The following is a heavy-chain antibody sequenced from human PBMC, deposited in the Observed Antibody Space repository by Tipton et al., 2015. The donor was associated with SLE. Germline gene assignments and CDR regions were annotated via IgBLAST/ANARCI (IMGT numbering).Heavy chain of an antibody. J-gene: IGHJ4*02. Sequence: GSLRLSCAASGFTFSTYAMTWVRQTPGKGLEWVSAISSSGDSTYYADSVKGRFSISRDNSKNTLYLQMNSLRAEDTAVYYCAKGQNSWSSFFDYWGRGTLVTVSS. CDR2: ISSSGDST. V-gene: IGHV3-23*01. CDR1: GFTFSTYA. D-gene: IGHD6-13*01. CDR3: AKGQNSWSSFFDY.